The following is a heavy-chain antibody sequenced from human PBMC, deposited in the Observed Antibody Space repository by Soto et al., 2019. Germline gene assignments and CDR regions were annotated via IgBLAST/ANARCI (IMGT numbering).Heavy chain of an antibody. CDR2: ISGSGGST. CDR3: AKEIPSVAGSYGGIDY. V-gene: IGHV3-23*01. CDR1: GFTFSSYA. D-gene: IGHD6-19*01. Sequence: GGSLRLSCAASGFTFSSYAMSWVRQAPGKGLEWVSAISGSGGSTYYADSVMGRFTISRDNSKNTLYLQMNSLRAEDTAVYYCAKEIPSVAGSYGGIDYWGQGTLVTVSS. J-gene: IGHJ4*02.